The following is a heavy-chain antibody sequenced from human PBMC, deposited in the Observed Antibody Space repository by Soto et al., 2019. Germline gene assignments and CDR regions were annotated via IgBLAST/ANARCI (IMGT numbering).Heavy chain of an antibody. Sequence: SMKVSCKASGGSFISYTFTWVRQAPGQGLEWMGRIIPIQGRANYALKLQDRVTITADRSTKTVYMELRSLRPEDTAVYYCAKGFLLVDHPYRDVGGKGPRVTFP. CDR1: GGSFISYT. D-gene: IGHD3-16*01. V-gene: IGHV1-69*08. CDR2: IIPIQGRA. CDR3: AKGFLLVDHPYRDV. J-gene: IGHJ6*03.